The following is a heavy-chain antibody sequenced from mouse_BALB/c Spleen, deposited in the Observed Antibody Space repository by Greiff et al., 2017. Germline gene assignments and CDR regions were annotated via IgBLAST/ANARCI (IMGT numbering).Heavy chain of an antibody. J-gene: IGHJ4*01. V-gene: IGHV1-7*01. CDR3: ARNQYRAMDY. D-gene: IGHD2-10*02. Sequence: QVQLKQSGAELAKPGASVKMSCKASGYTFTSYWMHWVKQRPGQGLEWIGYINPSTGYTEYNQKFKDKATLTADKSSSTAYMQLSSLTSEDSAVYYCARNQYRAMDYWGQGTSVTVSS. CDR2: INPSTGYT. CDR1: GYTFTSYW.